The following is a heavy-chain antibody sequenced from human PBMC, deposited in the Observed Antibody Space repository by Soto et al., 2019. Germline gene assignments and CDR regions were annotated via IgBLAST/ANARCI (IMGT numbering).Heavy chain of an antibody. CDR2: IYHSGST. D-gene: IGHD2-2*01. V-gene: IGHV4-30-2*01. CDR1: GGSISSDGYS. CDR3: SSSHAGAHITAAVH. J-gene: IGHJ4*02. Sequence: QLQLQESGSGLVKPSQTLSLTCAVSGGSISSDGYSWSWIRQPPGKGLEWIGYIYHSGSTYYNPSLKSRVTISVDRSKNHFSLKLSSVTAADTAVYYCSSSHAGAHITAAVHWGQGTLVTVSS.